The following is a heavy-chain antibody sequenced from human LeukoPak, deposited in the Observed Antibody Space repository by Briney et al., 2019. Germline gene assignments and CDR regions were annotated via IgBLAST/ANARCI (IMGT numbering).Heavy chain of an antibody. CDR2: IDTSGTT. CDR3: ARDGSGLWFDP. V-gene: IGHV4-61*02. CDR1: GYSISSGYY. J-gene: IGHJ5*02. Sequence: SETLSLTCTVSGYSISSGYYWGWIRQPAGKGPEWIGRIDTSGTTSYNPSLKSRVTIPVDTSKNQFSLKLRSVTAADTAVYYCARDGSGLWFDPWGQGTLVTVSS.